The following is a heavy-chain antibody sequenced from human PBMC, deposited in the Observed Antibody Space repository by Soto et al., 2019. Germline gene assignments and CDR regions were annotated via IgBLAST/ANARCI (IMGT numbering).Heavy chain of an antibody. Sequence: EVQLVESGGGLIQPGGSLRLSCAASGFTVSSNYMSWVRQAPGKGLEWVSVIYSGGSTYYEDSVKGRFTISRDNSKNTLYLQMNSLRAEDTAVYYCASYYYDSSTSFDYWGKGTLVTVSS. J-gene: IGHJ4*02. D-gene: IGHD3-22*01. CDR1: GFTVSSNY. V-gene: IGHV3-53*01. CDR3: ASYYYDSSTSFDY. CDR2: IYSGGST.